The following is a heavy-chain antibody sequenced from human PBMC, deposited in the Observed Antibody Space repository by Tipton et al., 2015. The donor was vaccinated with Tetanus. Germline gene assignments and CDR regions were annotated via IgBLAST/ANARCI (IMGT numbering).Heavy chain of an antibody. D-gene: IGHD3-10*01. V-gene: IGHV4-39*02. J-gene: IGHJ6*02. CDR1: RGSISSGTFY. Sequence: TLSLTCTVSRGSISSGTFYWDWIRQPPGNGLEWLGEINYDGSTNYSPSLKSRVTLSLDTAKKHVSLKLSSVTAADTAVYYCARGDYYGSGTYDVWGQGTTVTVPS. CDR3: ARGDYYGSGTYDV. CDR2: INYDGST.